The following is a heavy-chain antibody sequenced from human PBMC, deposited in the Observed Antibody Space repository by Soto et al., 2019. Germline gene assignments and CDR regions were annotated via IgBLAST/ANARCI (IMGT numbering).Heavy chain of an antibody. D-gene: IGHD5-12*01. V-gene: IGHV1-69*01. Sequence: QVQLVQSGAEVKKPGSSVKVSCRASGVSFTDHGISWLRQAPGQGLEWIGWFTPKFGTANYSPKFQGRVSITADESMTIASVILSSLRTEDTAVYFCVRGVVSGFEHWYFDLWGRGTLITVSS. CDR1: GVSFTDHG. CDR2: FTPKFGTA. CDR3: VRGVVSGFEHWYFDL. J-gene: IGHJ2*01.